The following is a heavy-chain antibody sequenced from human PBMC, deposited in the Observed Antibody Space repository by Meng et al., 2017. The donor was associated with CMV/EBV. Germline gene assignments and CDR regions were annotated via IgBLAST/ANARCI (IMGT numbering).Heavy chain of an antibody. D-gene: IGHD1-14*01. CDR1: GFTFSSYS. CDR3: ARTIETSTGY. CDR2: FSSSSSYI. J-gene: IGHJ4*02. Sequence: GESLKISCAASGFTFSSYSMNWVRQAPGKGLEWVSSFSSSSSYIYYADSVKGRFTISRDNAKNSLYLQMNSLRAEDTAVYYCARTIETSTGYWGQGTLVTVSS. V-gene: IGHV3-21*01.